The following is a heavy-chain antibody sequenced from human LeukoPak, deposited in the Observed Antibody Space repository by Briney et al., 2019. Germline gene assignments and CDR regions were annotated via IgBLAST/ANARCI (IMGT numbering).Heavy chain of an antibody. J-gene: IGHJ4*02. CDR3: ASGSEVNSFYLYYSDY. D-gene: IGHD2/OR15-2a*01. CDR1: GYTFTGYH. V-gene: IGHV1-2*02. CDR2: INPNSGGT. Sequence: ASVKVSCKTSGYTFTGYHLYWVRQAPGQGLEWMGWINPNSGGTNSAQKFKGRVTMTRDTSISTAYMELSRLTSDDTAVYYCASGSEVNSFYLYYSDYWGQGTLVTVSS.